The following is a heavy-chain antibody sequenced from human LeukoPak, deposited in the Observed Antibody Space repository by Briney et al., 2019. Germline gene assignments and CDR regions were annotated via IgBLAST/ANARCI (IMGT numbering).Heavy chain of an antibody. V-gene: IGHV1-2*02. CDR2: INPNSGGT. CDR3: ARVKYCSGGSCYGTWDYYYYMDV. J-gene: IGHJ6*03. CDR1: GYTFTGYY. D-gene: IGHD2-15*01. Sequence: ASVKVSCKASGYTFTGYYMHWVRQAPGQGLEWMGWINPNSGGTNYAQKFQGRATMTRDTSISTAYMELSRLRSDDTAVYYCARVKYCSGGSCYGTWDYYYYMDVWGKGTTVTVSS.